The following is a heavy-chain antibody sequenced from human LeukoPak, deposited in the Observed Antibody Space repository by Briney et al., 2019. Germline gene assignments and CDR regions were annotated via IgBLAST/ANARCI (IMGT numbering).Heavy chain of an antibody. D-gene: IGHD1-14*01. J-gene: IGHJ4*02. Sequence: SETLSLTCAVYGGSFSGYYWSWIRQPPGKGLEWIGEINHSGSTNYNPSLKSRVTISADTSKNQFSLKLSSVTAEDTAVYYCARDPDSPVPFDYWGQGTLVTVSS. CDR2: INHSGST. CDR3: ARDPDSPVPFDY. V-gene: IGHV4-34*01. CDR1: GGSFSGYY.